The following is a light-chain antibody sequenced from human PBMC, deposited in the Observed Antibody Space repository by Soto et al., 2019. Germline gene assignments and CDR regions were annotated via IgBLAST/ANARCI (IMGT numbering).Light chain of an antibody. CDR1: QSVSSTY. CDR2: GAS. J-gene: IGKJ2*01. CDR3: HQYGSSRHT. Sequence: EIVLTQSPGTLSLSPGERATLSCRASQSVSSTYLAWYHHKPGQAPRLLIYGASSRAAGIPDRFSGSGSGTDFTLTISRLETKDFAVYYCHQYGSSRHTFGQGTKVEI. V-gene: IGKV3-20*01.